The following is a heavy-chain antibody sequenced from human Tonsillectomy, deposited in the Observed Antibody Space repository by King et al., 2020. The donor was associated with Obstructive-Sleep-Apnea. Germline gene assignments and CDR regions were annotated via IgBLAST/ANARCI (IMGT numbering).Heavy chain of an antibody. J-gene: IGHJ4*02. V-gene: IGHV3-30*04. Sequence: QLVQSGGGVVQPGRSLRLSCAASEFSFSTYAMHWVRQAPGKGLEWVAVISYDEVNKYYADSVKGRFTISRDNSQNTLFLQMTSLRDEDTAVYYCARGMGTYSESLDYWGQGTLVTVSS. CDR1: EFSFSTYA. CDR2: ISYDEVNK. CDR3: ARGMGTYSESLDY. D-gene: IGHD1-26*01.